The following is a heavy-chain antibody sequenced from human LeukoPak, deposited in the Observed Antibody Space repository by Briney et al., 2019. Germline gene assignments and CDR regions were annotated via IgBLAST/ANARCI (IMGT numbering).Heavy chain of an antibody. V-gene: IGHV5-51*01. CDR1: GYRFNNYW. D-gene: IGHD3-9*01. CDR2: IYPGDSDT. CDR3: VRLYAIWTSNSFDP. Sequence: GHSLKISAKGSGYRFNNYWIGWVRQMPGKGLEGRGLIYPGDSDTRYSPSFQGLVTISADKFISTAYVQWSRLKASDPARDYCVRLYAIWTSNSFDPWGQGTLGTGSS. J-gene: IGHJ5*02.